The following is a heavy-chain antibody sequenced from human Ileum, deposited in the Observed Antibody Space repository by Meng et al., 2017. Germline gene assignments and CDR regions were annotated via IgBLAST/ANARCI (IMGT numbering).Heavy chain of an antibody. V-gene: IGHV3-33*06. Sequence: QVQRVESGGGVVQPERSLRRSCVVSGLSFSRAGMHWVRQAPGKGLEWVAFIWSDGSNEYYADSVKGRFTISRDNSKNTVYLQMNSLRAEDTAVYYCAKDKALKYFDYWGQGILVTVSS. CDR1: GLSFSRAG. CDR3: AKDKALKYFDY. CDR2: IWSDGSNE. J-gene: IGHJ4*02.